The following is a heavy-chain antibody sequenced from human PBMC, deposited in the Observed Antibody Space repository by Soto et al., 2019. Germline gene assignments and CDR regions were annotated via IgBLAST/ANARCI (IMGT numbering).Heavy chain of an antibody. Sequence: GGSLRLSCAASGFSFSSYAMNWVRQAPGKGLEWVSAFSDGGTNTYYTDSVKGRFTISRDNAKNSLFLQMNSLRAEDTALYYCARGGVYWGQGTLVTVSS. V-gene: IGHV3-23*01. CDR3: ARGGVY. CDR1: GFSFSSYA. J-gene: IGHJ4*02. CDR2: FSDGGTNT. D-gene: IGHD2-8*01.